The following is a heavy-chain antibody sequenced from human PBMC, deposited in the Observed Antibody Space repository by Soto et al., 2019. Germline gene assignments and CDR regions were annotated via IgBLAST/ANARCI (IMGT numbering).Heavy chain of an antibody. CDR2: ITDTGGDA. CDR1: RLTFGSRA. Sequence: GGSLRLSCVASRLTFGSRAMSWVRQSPGEGLEWVSTITDTGGDAKYADSVRGRFAITRDNSKNTLYLQMSALRAEDPAVYYCAKELSYGWLQFLAPNWFDPWGQGTLVTVSS. D-gene: IGHD5-12*01. V-gene: IGHV3-23*01. J-gene: IGHJ5*02. CDR3: AKELSYGWLQFLAPNWFDP.